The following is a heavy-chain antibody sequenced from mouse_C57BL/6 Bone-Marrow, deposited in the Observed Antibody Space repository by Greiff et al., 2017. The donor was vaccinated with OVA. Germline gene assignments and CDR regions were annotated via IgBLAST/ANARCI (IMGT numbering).Heavy chain of an antibody. Sequence: VQLQQPGAELVKPGASVKLSCKASGYTFTSYWMQWVKQRPGQGLEWIGEIDPSDSYTNYNQKFKGKATLTVDTSSSTAYMQLSSLTSEDSAVYYCARPSYYGSLYYFDYWGQGTTLTVSS. V-gene: IGHV1-50*01. CDR2: IDPSDSYT. D-gene: IGHD1-1*01. J-gene: IGHJ2*01. CDR1: GYTFTSYW. CDR3: ARPSYYGSLYYFDY.